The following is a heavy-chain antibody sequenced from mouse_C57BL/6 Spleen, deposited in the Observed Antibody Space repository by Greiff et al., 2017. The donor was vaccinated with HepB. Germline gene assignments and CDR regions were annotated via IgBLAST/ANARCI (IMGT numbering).Heavy chain of an antibody. CDR1: GFTFSDYG. CDR3: ASSYDYDGGAWFAY. J-gene: IGHJ3*01. D-gene: IGHD2-4*01. Sequence: VMLVESGGGLVKPGGSLKLSCAASGFTFSDYGMHWVRQAPEKGLEWVAYISSGSSTIYYADTVKGRFTISRDNAKNTLFLQMTSLRSEDTAMYYCASSYDYDGGAWFAYWGQGTLVTVSA. CDR2: ISSGSSTI. V-gene: IGHV5-17*01.